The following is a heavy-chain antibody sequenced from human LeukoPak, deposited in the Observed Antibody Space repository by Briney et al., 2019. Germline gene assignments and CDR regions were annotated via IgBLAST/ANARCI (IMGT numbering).Heavy chain of an antibody. CDR2: VSKDGSTR. CDR1: GFSFNDYS. CDR3: ARDGAAAGTLDF. D-gene: IGHD6-13*01. V-gene: IGHV3-30*04. Sequence: GGSLRLSCAASGFSFNDYSMHWARQAPGKGLEWVAVVSKDGSTRVHTDSVKGRFTISRDNSKNTLYLQMNSLRVEDTAVYNCARDGAAAGTLDFWGWGTLVTVSS. J-gene: IGHJ4*02.